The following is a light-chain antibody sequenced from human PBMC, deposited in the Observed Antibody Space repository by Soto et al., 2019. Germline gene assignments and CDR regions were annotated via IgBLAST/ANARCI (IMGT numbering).Light chain of an antibody. J-gene: IGKJ1*01. V-gene: IGKV3-15*01. CDR1: QSVRSN. CDR3: QQYNSWPRT. Sequence: EIVMTQSPATLSVSPGERATLSCRASQSVRSNLAWFQLKPGQAPRLLIYDASTRATGFPARFSGSGSGTEITLTISSLQSEDFAVYYCQQYNSWPRTFGQGTKVEIK. CDR2: DAS.